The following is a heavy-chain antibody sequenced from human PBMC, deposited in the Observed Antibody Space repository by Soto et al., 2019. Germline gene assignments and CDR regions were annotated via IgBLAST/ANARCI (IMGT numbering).Heavy chain of an antibody. CDR3: ASTVTTYWYFDL. CDR1: GGSISSGDYY. CDR2: IYYSGST. D-gene: IGHD4-17*01. J-gene: IGHJ2*01. V-gene: IGHV4-30-4*01. Sequence: SETLSLTCTVSGGSISSGDYYWSWIRQPPGKGLEWIGYIYYSGSTYYNPSLKSRVTISVDTSKNQFSLKLSSVTAADTAVYYCASTVTTYWYFDLWGRGTLVTVSS.